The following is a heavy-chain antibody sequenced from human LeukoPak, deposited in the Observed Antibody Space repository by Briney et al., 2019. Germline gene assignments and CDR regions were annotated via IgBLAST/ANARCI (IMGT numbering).Heavy chain of an antibody. CDR2: INHSGST. D-gene: IGHD5-18*01. J-gene: IGHJ6*02. V-gene: IGHV4-34*01. Sequence: SETLSLTCAVYGGSFSGYYWSWIRQPPGKGLEWIGEINHSGSTNYNPSLKSRVTISVDTSKNQFSLKLSSVTAADTAVYYCARGSTIHSYGLSYYYGMDVWGQGTTVTVSS. CDR1: GGSFSGYY. CDR3: ARGSTIHSYGLSYYYGMDV.